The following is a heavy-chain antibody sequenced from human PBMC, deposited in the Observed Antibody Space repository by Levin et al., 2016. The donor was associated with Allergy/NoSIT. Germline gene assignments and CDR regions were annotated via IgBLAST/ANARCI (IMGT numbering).Heavy chain of an antibody. Sequence: PGKALEWLARIDWDADKYYSTSLKTRLSISKDTSKNQVVLTMTNMDPVDTATYYCARELGSGNYYLDYWGQGTLVTVSS. CDR2: IDWDADK. CDR3: ARELGSGNYYLDY. D-gene: IGHD3-10*01. J-gene: IGHJ4*02. V-gene: IGHV2-70*11.